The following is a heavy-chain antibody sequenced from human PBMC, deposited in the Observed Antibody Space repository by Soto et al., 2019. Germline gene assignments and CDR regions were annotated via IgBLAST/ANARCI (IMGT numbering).Heavy chain of an antibody. CDR3: ARVVVGPTPGHFDN. Sequence: SETLSLTCAVSSESFNSFYWSWIRQPPGKGLEWIGEINHAGGLKYNPSLKSRLTMSVDTSKNQFSLNLSSVTAADTAVYYCARVVVGPTPGHFDNWGQGTLVTVS. CDR2: INHAGGL. D-gene: IGHD1-26*01. V-gene: IGHV4-34*01. CDR1: SESFNSFY. J-gene: IGHJ4*02.